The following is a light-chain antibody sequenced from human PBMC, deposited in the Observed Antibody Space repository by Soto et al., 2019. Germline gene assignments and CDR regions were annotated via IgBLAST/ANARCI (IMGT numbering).Light chain of an antibody. Sequence: EIVMTHSPATLSVSPWEIVTLSCWASQSLTRNLAWYQHKPGLSPRLLIYGASARATGIPARFSASGTGTDFTLTISDVQPEDFAVYYCHQRQSCPRTFGHGTKVDIK. J-gene: IGKJ1*01. CDR1: QSLTRN. CDR3: HQRQSCPRT. CDR2: GAS. V-gene: IGKV3-15*01.